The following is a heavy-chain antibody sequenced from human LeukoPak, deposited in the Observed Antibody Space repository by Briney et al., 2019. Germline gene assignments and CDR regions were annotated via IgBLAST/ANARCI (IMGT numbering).Heavy chain of an antibody. V-gene: IGHV4-59*12. CDR3: AKDYGDCHVN. CDR2: IYYSGST. Sequence: PSETLSLTCTVSGGSISSYYWSWIRQPPGKGLEWIGYIYYSGSTNYNPSLKSRVTISVDTSKNQFSLKLSSVTAADKAVYYCAKDYGDCHVNWGQGTLVTVSS. J-gene: IGHJ4*02. CDR1: GGSISSYY. D-gene: IGHD4-17*01.